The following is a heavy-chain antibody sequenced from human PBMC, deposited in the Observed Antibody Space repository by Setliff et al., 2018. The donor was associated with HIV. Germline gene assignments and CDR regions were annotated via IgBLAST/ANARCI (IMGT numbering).Heavy chain of an antibody. Sequence: SETLSLTCAVYGESFSGYYWSWIRQPAGKGLEWLGEVNHSGRAKYNPSLKSRASISADTSKNQFSLRLTPVTAADTAVYYCARGAPYCNHGICHLFDYWGHGNLVTVSS. V-gene: IGHV4-34*01. CDR2: VNHSGRA. CDR3: ARGAPYCNHGICHLFDY. CDR1: GESFSGYY. D-gene: IGHD2-8*01. J-gene: IGHJ4*01.